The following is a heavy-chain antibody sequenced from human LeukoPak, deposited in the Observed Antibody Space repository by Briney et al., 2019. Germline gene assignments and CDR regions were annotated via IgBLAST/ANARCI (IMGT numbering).Heavy chain of an antibody. J-gene: IGHJ4*02. CDR2: ISGNSGGRT. CDR3: ARLDCSSTSCYTGHSFDY. V-gene: IGHV3-23*01. D-gene: IGHD2-2*02. CDR1: GFSFSNYA. Sequence: SGGSLRLSCAASGFSFSNYAMSWVRQAPGKGLEWVSGISGNSGGRTYYADSVKGRFTISRDNSKNTLYLQMNSLRVEDTAVYYCARLDCSSTSCYTGHSFDYWGQGTLVTVSS.